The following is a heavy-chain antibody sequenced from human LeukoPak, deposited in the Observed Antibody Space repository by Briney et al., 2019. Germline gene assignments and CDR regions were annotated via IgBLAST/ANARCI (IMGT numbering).Heavy chain of an antibody. V-gene: IGHV4-39*01. CDR2: VYYSGST. D-gene: IGHD3-3*01. CDR3: ARGWPGYDFWSGYYTGFDY. Sequence: PSETLSLTCTVSGDSISSSIYYWGWIRQPPGMGLEWIGSVYYSGSTYYNPSLKSRVTISVDTSKIQFSLRLSSVTAADTAVYYCARGWPGYDFWSGYYTGFDYWGQGTLVTVSS. CDR1: GDSISSSIYY. J-gene: IGHJ4*02.